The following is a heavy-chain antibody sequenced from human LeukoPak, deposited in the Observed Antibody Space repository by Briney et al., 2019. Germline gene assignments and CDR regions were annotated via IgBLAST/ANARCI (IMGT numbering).Heavy chain of an antibody. J-gene: IGHJ4*02. D-gene: IGHD2-21*02. Sequence: KPGGSLRLSCAASGFTFSDYYMSWIRQAPGKGLEWVSYISSSGSTIYYADSVRGRFTISRDNARNSLFLQMFSLRVEDTAVYYCAREQTRGGDLDYWGQGVQITVSS. CDR1: GFTFSDYY. CDR2: ISSSGSTI. CDR3: AREQTRGGDLDY. V-gene: IGHV3-11*04.